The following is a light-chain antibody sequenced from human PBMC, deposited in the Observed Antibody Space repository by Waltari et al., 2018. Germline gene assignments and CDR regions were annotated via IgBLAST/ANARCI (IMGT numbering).Light chain of an antibody. CDR1: QSISTS. V-gene: IGKV1-39*01. Sequence: DIQMTQSPPSLSASVGDRVTVTCRASQSISTSLNWYKQKAGKAPNLLIYVASSLQSGVPSRFSGSGSGTDFTLTISSLQPEDFATYYCQQSYITPPTFGQGTKVEVK. CDR2: VAS. J-gene: IGKJ1*01. CDR3: QQSYITPPT.